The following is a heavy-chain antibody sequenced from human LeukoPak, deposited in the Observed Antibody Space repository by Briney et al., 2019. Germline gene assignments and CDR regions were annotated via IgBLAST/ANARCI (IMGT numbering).Heavy chain of an antibody. CDR1: GFTFSSYG. CDR2: IWYDGSNK. V-gene: IGHV3-33*06. D-gene: IGHD4/OR15-4a*01. Sequence: PGGSLRLSCAASGFTFSSYGMHWVRQAPGKGLEWVAVIWYDGSNKYYADSVKGRFTISRDNSKNTLYLQMNSLRAEDTAMYYCAKVLAYGAYYYYYMDVWGKGTTVTVSS. J-gene: IGHJ6*03. CDR3: AKVLAYGAYYYYYMDV.